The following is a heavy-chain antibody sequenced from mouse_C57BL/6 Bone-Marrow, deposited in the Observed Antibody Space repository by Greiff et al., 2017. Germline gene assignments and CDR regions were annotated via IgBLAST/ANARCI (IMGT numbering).Heavy chain of an antibody. Sequence: EVKLEESEGGLVQPGSSMKLSCTASGFTFSDYYMAWVRQVPEKGLEWVANIIYDGSSTYYLDSLKSRFIISRDNAKKILYQQMSSLKSEDTATYYCAREINTTVGARGGLYYCGQGTTLSVSA. J-gene: IGHJ2*01. V-gene: IGHV5-16*01. CDR3: AREINTTVGARGGLYY. D-gene: IGHD1-1*01. CDR1: GFTFSDYY. CDR2: IIYDGSST.